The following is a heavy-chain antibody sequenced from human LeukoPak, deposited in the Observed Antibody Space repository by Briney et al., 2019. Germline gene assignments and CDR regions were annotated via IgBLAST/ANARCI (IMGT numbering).Heavy chain of an antibody. CDR2: IASETYGGTA. J-gene: IGHJ6*03. D-gene: IGHD4-23*01. V-gene: IGHV3-49*04. CDR3: TRRWDGGGKLYYYYYMDV. CDR1: GFTFGDYA. Sequence: GGSLRLSCTASGFTFGDYAMTWVRQAPGKGLEWVGFIASETYGGTAEYAASVKGRFTISRDDSKSIAYLQMNSLKTEDTAVYYCTRRWDGGGKLYYYYYMDVWGKGTTITVSS.